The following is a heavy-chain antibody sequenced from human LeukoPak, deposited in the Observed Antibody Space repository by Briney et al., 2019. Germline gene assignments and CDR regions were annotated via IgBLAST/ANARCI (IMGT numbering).Heavy chain of an antibody. V-gene: IGHV3-30*04. D-gene: IGHD5-18*01. CDR1: GFTFSSYA. CDR3: ATYSYGLLLNYYYMDV. Sequence: PGRSLRLSCAASGFTFSSYAMHWVRQAPGKGLEWVSFIRFDGTNKYYADSVKGRFTISRDNSKNTLYLQMNSLRAEDTAVYYCATYSYGLLLNYYYMDVWGKGTTVTISS. CDR2: IRFDGTNK. J-gene: IGHJ6*03.